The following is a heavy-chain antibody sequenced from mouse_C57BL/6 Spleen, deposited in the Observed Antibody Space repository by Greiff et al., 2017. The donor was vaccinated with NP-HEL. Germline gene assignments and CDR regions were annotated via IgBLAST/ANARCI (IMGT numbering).Heavy chain of an antibody. Sequence: VQLQQPGAELVRPGSSVKLSCKASGYTFTSYWMHWVKQRPIQGLEWIGNIDPSDSETHYNQKFKDKATLTVDKSSSTAYMQLSSLTSEDSAVYYCASTGAQATVYFDYWGQGTTLTVSS. V-gene: IGHV1-52*01. J-gene: IGHJ2*01. D-gene: IGHD3-2*02. CDR1: GYTFTSYW. CDR2: IDPSDSET. CDR3: ASTGAQATVYFDY.